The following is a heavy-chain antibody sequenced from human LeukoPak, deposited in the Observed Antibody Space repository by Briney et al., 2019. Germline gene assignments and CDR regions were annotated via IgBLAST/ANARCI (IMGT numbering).Heavy chain of an antibody. J-gene: IGHJ4*02. V-gene: IGHV1-2*06. D-gene: IGHD6-13*01. CDR1: GYTFTGYY. Sequence: GASVKVSCKASGYTFTGYYMHWVRQAPGQGLEWMGRINPNSGGTNYAQKFQGRVTVTRDTSISTAYMELSRLRSDDTAVYYCARHLAGRMAWYFDYWGQGTLVTVSS. CDR2: INPNSGGT. CDR3: ARHLAGRMAWYFDY.